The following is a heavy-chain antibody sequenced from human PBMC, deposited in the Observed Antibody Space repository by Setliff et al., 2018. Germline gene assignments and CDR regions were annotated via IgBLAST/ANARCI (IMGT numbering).Heavy chain of an antibody. Sequence: ASVKVSCKASGYTFTSYGISWVRQAPGQGLEWMGWISAYNGNTNYAQKLQGRVAMTTDTSTSTAYMELRSLRSDDTAVYYCARESGYYYDSSGYYTDAFDIWGQGTMVTVSS. CDR2: ISAYNGNT. CDR1: GYTFTSYG. CDR3: ARESGYYYDSSGYYTDAFDI. V-gene: IGHV1-18*01. J-gene: IGHJ3*02. D-gene: IGHD3-22*01.